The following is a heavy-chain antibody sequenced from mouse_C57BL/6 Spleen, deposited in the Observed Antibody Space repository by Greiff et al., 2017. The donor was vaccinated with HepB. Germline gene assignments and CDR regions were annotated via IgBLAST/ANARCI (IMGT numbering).Heavy chain of an antibody. J-gene: IGHJ4*01. CDR1: GYSFTGYY. D-gene: IGHD2-12*01. CDR2: INPSTGGT. V-gene: IGHV1-42*01. Sequence: VQLKQSGPELVKPGASVKISCKASGYSFTGYYMNWVKQSPEKSLEWIGEINPSTGGTTYNQKFKAKATLTVDKSSSTAYMQLKSLTSEDSAVYYCATPVYDGNYYAMDYWGQGTSVTVSS. CDR3: ATPVYDGNYYAMDY.